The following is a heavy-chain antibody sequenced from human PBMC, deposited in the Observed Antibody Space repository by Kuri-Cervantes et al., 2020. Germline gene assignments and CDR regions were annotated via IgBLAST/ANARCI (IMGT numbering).Heavy chain of an antibody. CDR2: IEARVDGGTT. CDR3: ATEFHGSFNY. D-gene: IGHD3-10*01. V-gene: IGHV3-15*04. CDR1: GFTFTNAW. J-gene: IGHJ4*02. Sequence: GGSLRLSCAASGFTFTNAWMSWVRQAPGKGLEWVGRIEARVDGGTTDYAAPVEGRFAISRDDSKNTLYLQMNSLKIEDTALYYCATEFHGSFNYWGQGALVTVSS.